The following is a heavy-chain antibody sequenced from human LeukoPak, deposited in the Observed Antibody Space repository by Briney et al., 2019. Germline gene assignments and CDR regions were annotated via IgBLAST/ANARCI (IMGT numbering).Heavy chain of an antibody. Sequence: PSETLSLTCIVSGGSISSSGYYWGWIRQPPGKGLEWIGSINYSGTTYYNPSLRSRVTISVDTSKNQFSLKLSSVTAADTVVYYCARVDIVIVPSANFDCWGQGTLVTVSS. J-gene: IGHJ4*02. CDR3: ARVDIVIVPSANFDC. CDR2: INYSGTT. V-gene: IGHV4-39*01. CDR1: GGSISSSGYY. D-gene: IGHD2-2*01.